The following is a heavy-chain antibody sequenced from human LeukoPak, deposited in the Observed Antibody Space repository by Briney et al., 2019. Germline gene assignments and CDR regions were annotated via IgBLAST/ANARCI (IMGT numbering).Heavy chain of an antibody. CDR1: GFTFRRFG. Sequence: GGSLRLSCIASGFTFRRFGMHWVRQAPGKGLEWVAVIWYDGSNKYYADSVKGRFTISRDNSKNTLYLQMNSLRAEDTAVYYCAREFRPRFYYYYGMDVWGQGTTVTVSS. CDR2: IWYDGSNK. D-gene: IGHD3-3*01. CDR3: AREFRPRFYYYYGMDV. J-gene: IGHJ6*02. V-gene: IGHV3-33*01.